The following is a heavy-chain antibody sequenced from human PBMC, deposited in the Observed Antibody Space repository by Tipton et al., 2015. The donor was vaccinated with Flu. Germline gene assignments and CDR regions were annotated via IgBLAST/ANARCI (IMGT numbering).Heavy chain of an antibody. D-gene: IGHD1-14*01. CDR1: GFSFSSYG. Sequence: SLRLSCAASGFSFSSYGMHWVRQAPGEGLEWVAFIRFDGDEEYYADSVKDRFTISRDNSKNTLFLQMNSLRAEDTAVFYCAKDRGTRFDYWGRGTLVTVSS. CDR2: IRFDGDEE. V-gene: IGHV3-30*02. CDR3: AKDRGTRFDY. J-gene: IGHJ4*02.